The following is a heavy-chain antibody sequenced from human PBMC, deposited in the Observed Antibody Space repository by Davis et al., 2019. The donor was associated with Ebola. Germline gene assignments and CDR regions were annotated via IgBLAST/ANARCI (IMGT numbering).Heavy chain of an antibody. J-gene: IGHJ4*02. V-gene: IGHV4-34*01. CDR3: VRGSDAYKTGY. Sequence: MPSETLSLTCAVYGGSFSGYYWSWIRQSPGEGLEWIGEINHSGSTNYNPSLKSRVTISVDTSKNQFSLEVRSVTAADTAFYYCVRGSDAYKTGYWGQGTLVTVSS. D-gene: IGHD5-24*01. CDR2: INHSGST. CDR1: GGSFSGYY.